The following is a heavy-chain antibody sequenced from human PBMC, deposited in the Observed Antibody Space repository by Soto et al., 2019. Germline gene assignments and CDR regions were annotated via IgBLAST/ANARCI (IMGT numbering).Heavy chain of an antibody. CDR1: GCTCVDYG. Sequence: GGSMRVPWAASGCTCVDYGSRRVRQAPGKGLEWVSGISWNSGSIGYADSVKGRFTISRDNAKNSLYLQMNSLRAEDTALYYCAKGDHVLLWFGELVFDYWGQGTLVTVSS. J-gene: IGHJ4*02. V-gene: IGHV3-9*01. CDR3: AKGDHVLLWFGELVFDY. CDR2: ISWNSGSI. D-gene: IGHD3-10*01.